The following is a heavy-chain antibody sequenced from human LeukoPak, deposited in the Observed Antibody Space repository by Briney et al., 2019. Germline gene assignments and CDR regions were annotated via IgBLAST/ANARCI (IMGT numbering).Heavy chain of an antibody. CDR3: ARDRPRIAVAGPMSFDY. Sequence: GASVKVSCKASGYTFTSYGISWVRQAPGQGLEWMGWISTYNGETKYARNLQGRVTMTTDASTSTAYMELRSLQSDDTAVYYCARDRPRIAVAGPMSFDYWGQGTLVTVSS. CDR1: GYTFTSYG. CDR2: ISTYNGET. D-gene: IGHD6-19*01. J-gene: IGHJ4*02. V-gene: IGHV1-18*01.